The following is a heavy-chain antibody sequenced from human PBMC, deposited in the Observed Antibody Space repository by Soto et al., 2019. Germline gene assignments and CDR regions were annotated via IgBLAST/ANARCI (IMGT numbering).Heavy chain of an antibody. CDR1: GFSRSTDDLG. Sequence: GAVPTLVNPTQTLTLTCTFSGFSRSTDDLGVGWIRQPPGKALDWLAVIYWDDDKRYSPSLKSRLTITKDTSKNQVLLTMTNMDPVDTATYFCARSKYSISSFDYWGQGALVTVSS. V-gene: IGHV2-5*02. CDR2: IYWDDDK. D-gene: IGHD6-6*01. J-gene: IGHJ4*02. CDR3: ARSKYSISSFDY.